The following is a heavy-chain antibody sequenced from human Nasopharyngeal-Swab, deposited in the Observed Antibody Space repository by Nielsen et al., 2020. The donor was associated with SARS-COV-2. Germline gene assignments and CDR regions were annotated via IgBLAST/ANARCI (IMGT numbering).Heavy chain of an antibody. J-gene: IGHJ5*02. D-gene: IGHD2-15*01. CDR3: ACSSSFDP. CDR2: INPNSGGT. Sequence: AVKVSCKASGYTFTGYYMHWVRQAPGQGLEWMGWINPNSGGTNYAQKFQGRVAMTRDTSISTAYMELSRLRSDDTAVYYCACSSSFDPWGQGTLVTVSS. CDR1: GYTFTGYY. V-gene: IGHV1-2*02.